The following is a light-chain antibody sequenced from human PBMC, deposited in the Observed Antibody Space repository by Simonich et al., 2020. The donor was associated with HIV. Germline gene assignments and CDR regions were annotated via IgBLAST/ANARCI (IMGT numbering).Light chain of an antibody. Sequence: AIRMTQSPSSLSASTGDRVPITCRASQGISSYLAWYQQKPGKAPKLLIYAASTLQSGVPSRFSGSGSGTDFTLTISCLQSEDVATYYCQHLNSFLPLTFGGGTKVDIK. J-gene: IGKJ4*01. CDR2: AAS. V-gene: IGKV1-8*01. CDR1: QGISSY. CDR3: QHLNSFLPLT.